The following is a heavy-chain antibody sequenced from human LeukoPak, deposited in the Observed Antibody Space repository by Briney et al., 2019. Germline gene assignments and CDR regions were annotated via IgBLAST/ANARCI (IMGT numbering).Heavy chain of an antibody. CDR3: ARGGGDYNPFDY. CDR1: GFTFDDYG. J-gene: IGHJ4*02. Sequence: GGSLRLSCAASGFTFDDYGMSWVRQAPGKGLEWVSGINWNGGSTYYADSVKGRFTISRHNSKNTLYLEINSLRPDDTAVYYCARGGGDYNPFDYWGQGTLVTVSS. CDR2: INWNGGST. D-gene: IGHD4-17*01. V-gene: IGHV3-20*04.